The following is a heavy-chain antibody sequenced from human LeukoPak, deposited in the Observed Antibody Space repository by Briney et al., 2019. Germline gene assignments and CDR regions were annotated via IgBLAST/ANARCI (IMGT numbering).Heavy chain of an antibody. CDR2: ISSNGGST. V-gene: IGHV3-64*01. Sequence: GGSLRLSCAASGFTFSSYAMHWVRQAPGKGLEYVSAISSNGGSTYYANSVKGRFTISRDNSKNTLFLQMGSLRAEDTAVYYCARGPIVGPTKGFDPWGQGTLVTVSS. CDR1: GFTFSSYA. J-gene: IGHJ5*02. D-gene: IGHD1-26*01. CDR3: ARGPIVGPTKGFDP.